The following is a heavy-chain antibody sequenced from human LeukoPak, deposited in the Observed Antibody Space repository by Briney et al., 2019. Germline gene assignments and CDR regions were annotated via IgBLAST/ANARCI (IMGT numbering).Heavy chain of an antibody. V-gene: IGHV3-48*03. CDR2: TSSSGSTI. CDR3: VGGYKYGPFDY. J-gene: IGHJ4*02. CDR1: GFTFSNHE. Sequence: GGSLRLSCAASGFTFSNHEINWVRQAPGKGLEWISYTSSSGSTIYYADSVKGRFTISRDNAKNSLYLQMNSLRAEDTAIYYCVGGYKYGPFDYWGQGTLVTVSS. D-gene: IGHD5-24*01.